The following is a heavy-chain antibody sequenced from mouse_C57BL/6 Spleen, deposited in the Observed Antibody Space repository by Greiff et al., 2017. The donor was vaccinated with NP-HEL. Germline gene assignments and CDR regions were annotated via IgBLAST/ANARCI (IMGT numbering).Heavy chain of an antibody. D-gene: IGHD2-3*01. CDR3: TTSYDGYAWFAY. V-gene: IGHV14-4*01. Sequence: LVESGAELVRPGASVKLSCTASGFNIKDDYMHWVKQRPEQGLEWIGWIDPENGDTEYASKFQGKATITADTSSNTAYLQLSSLTSEDTAVYYCTTSYDGYAWFAYWGQGTLVTVSA. CDR1: GFNIKDDY. J-gene: IGHJ3*01. CDR2: IDPENGDT.